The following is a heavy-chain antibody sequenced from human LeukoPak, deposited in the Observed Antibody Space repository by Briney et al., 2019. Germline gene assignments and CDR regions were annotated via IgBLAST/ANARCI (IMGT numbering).Heavy chain of an antibody. CDR3: AKRGGGYCSGWYGDS. V-gene: IGHV3-30*18. D-gene: IGHD6-19*01. CDR1: GFTFSSYG. J-gene: IGHJ4*02. CDR2: ISNDGSSQ. Sequence: GGSLRLSCVASGFTFSSYGMYWVRQAPGKGLEWVAVISNDGSSQSYADSVRGRFTISRDNSKNTLYLQMNSLRAEDTAVYYCAKRGGGYCSGWYGDSWGQGTLVTVSS.